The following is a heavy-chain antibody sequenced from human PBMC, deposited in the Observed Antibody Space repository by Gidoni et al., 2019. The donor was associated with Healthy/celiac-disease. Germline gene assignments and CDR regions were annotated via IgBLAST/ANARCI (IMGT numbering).Heavy chain of an antibody. CDR2: IRSKAYGGTT. CDR1: GFTFGDYA. CDR3: TRETVAGIDY. Sequence: EVQLVESGGGLVQPGRSLRLSCTASGFTFGDYAMSWVRQAPGKGLEWVGFIRSKAYGGTTEYAASVKGRFTISRDDSKSIAYLQMNSLKTEDTAVYYCTRETVAGIDYWGQGTLVTVSS. V-gene: IGHV3-49*04. J-gene: IGHJ4*02. D-gene: IGHD6-19*01.